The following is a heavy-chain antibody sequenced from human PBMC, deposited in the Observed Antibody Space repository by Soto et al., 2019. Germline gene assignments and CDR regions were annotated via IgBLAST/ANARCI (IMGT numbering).Heavy chain of an antibody. J-gene: IGHJ4*02. CDR3: AREISGSYRFDY. Sequence: QVQLVQSGAEVKKPGASVKVSCKASGYTFTSYDINWVRQATGQGLEWMGWMNPNSGTTGYAQKXXGXXTMTRNTSRTTAYMELSSLRSEDTAVYYCAREISGSYRFDYWGQGTLVTVSS. D-gene: IGHD1-26*01. CDR2: MNPNSGTT. CDR1: GYTFTSYD. V-gene: IGHV1-8*01.